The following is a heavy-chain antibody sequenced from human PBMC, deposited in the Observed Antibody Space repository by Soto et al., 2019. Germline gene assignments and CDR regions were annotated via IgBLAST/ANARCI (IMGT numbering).Heavy chain of an antibody. V-gene: IGHV1-18*01. J-gene: IGHJ4*02. CDR2: IRAYNGNT. CDR1: GYTFASYA. CDR3: ARGTFYYDSHAYYGY. D-gene: IGHD3-22*01. Sequence: ASVKVSCKASGYTFASYAISWMRQAPGQGLEWMGWIRAYNGNTNYAQKLQGRVTMTTDTSTSTAYMELRSLRSDYTAVYYCARGTFYYDSHAYYGYWGQGTVVTVSS.